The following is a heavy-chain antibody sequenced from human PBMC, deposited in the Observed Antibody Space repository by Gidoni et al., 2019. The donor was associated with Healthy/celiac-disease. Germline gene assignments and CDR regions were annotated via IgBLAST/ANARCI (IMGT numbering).Heavy chain of an antibody. Sequence: QLQLQESGPGLVKPSETLSLTCTVPGGPISSSSYYWGWIRQPPGKGLEWIGSIYYSGSTYYNPSLKSRVTISVDTSKNQFSLKLSSVTAADTAVYYCARHMMAVNAFDIWGQGTMVTVSS. V-gene: IGHV4-39*01. J-gene: IGHJ3*02. CDR3: ARHMMAVNAFDI. CDR2: IYYSGST. D-gene: IGHD2-21*01. CDR1: GGPISSSSYY.